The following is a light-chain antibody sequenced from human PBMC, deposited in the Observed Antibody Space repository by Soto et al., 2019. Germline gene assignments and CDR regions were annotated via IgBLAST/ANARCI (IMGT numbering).Light chain of an antibody. J-gene: IGKJ4*01. CDR2: KAS. CDR3: HQYSTSPLT. Sequence: DIQMTQSPSTLSASVGDSVSITCRASQSIHIWLAWYQQKPGKAPKLLNYKASNLQNGVPSRFSGGGSGTEFTLTISSLQPDDFANYYCHQYSTSPLTFGGGTKVEIK. CDR1: QSIHIW. V-gene: IGKV1-5*03.